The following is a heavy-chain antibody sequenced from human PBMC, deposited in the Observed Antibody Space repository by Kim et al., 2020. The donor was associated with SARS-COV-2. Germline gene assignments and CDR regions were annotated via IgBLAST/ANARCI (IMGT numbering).Heavy chain of an antibody. CDR1: GGSFSGYY. D-gene: IGHD6-19*01. CDR2: INHSGST. Sequence: SETLSLTCAVYGGSFSGYYWSWIRQPPGKGLEWIGEINHSGSTNYNPSLKSRVTISVDTSKNQYSLKLSSVTAADTAVYYCARDRRRLVRVPLDYWGQGTLVTVSS. V-gene: IGHV4-34*01. J-gene: IGHJ4*02. CDR3: ARDRRRLVRVPLDY.